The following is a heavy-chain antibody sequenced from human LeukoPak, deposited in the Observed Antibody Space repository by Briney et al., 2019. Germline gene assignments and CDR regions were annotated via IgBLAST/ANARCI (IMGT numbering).Heavy chain of an antibody. CDR2: ISESGGST. Sequence: GGSLRLSCAASGFTFSSYAMTRVRQAPGKGLEWVSSISESGGSTFYADSVKGQFTVSRDNSKNTVYLQMNSLRAEDTAVYYCAKDRLRGAGGYLGQGTLVTVSS. V-gene: IGHV3-23*01. CDR1: GFTFSSYA. CDR3: AKDRLRGAGGY. D-gene: IGHD3-16*01. J-gene: IGHJ4*02.